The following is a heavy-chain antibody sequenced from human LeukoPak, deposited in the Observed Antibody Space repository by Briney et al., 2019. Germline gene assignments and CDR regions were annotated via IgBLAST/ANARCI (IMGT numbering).Heavy chain of an antibody. V-gene: IGHV4-59*01. J-gene: IGHJ3*02. CDR3: ARVRPQRVDAFDI. CDR1: GGSFSGYY. D-gene: IGHD3-16*01. CDR2: IYYSGST. Sequence: SETLSLTCAVYGGSFSGYYWSWIRQPPGKGLEWIGYIYYSGSTNYSPSLKSRVTISVDTSKNQFSLKLSSVTAADTAVYYCARVRPQRVDAFDIWGQGTMVTVSS.